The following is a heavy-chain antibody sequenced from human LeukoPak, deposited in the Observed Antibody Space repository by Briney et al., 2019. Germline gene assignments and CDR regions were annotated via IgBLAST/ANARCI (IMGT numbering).Heavy chain of an antibody. J-gene: IGHJ6*03. CDR1: GFTVSSNY. CDR3: ARSVRFLEWLKGYYMDV. CDR2: IYSGGST. D-gene: IGHD3-3*01. V-gene: IGHV3-66*01. Sequence: PGGSLRLSCAASGFTVSSNYMSWVRQAPGKGLEWVSVIYSGGSTYYADSVKGRFTISRDNSKNTLYLQMNSLRAEDTAVYYCARSVRFLEWLKGYYMDVWGKGTTVTVSS.